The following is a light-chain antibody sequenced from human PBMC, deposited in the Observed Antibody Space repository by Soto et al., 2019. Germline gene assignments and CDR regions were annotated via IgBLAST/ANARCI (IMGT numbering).Light chain of an antibody. J-gene: IGKJ1*01. CDR2: GAS. V-gene: IGKV3-20*01. CDR1: QSVSSSF. CDR3: QQYANSPRT. Sequence: EIVLTQSPGTLSLSPGERATLSCRASQSVSSSFLAWYQQKPGQAPRLLIYGASSRATGIPDRFSGSGSGTDFTLTISRLEPEDFAVYSCQQYANSPRTFGQGTKVEIK.